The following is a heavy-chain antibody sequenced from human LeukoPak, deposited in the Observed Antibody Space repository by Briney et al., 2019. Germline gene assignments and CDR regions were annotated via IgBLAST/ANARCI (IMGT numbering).Heavy chain of an antibody. D-gene: IGHD4-23*01. V-gene: IGHV3-53*01. CDR3: ARDETTVVTQFAY. CDR1: GFTVSSNY. J-gene: IGHJ4*02. CDR2: IYSGGST. Sequence: GGSLRLSCAASGFTVSSNYMSWVRQAPGKGLEWVSVIYSGGSTYYADSVKGRFTISRDNAKNTLYLQMNSLRAEDTAVYYCARDETTVVTQFAYWGQGILVTISS.